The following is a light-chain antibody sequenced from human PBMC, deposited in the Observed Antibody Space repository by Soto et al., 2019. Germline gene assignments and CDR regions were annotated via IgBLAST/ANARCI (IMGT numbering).Light chain of an antibody. V-gene: IGLV4-69*01. CDR3: QTWGTGTVV. CDR2: LNSDGSH. Sequence: QAVVTQSPSASASLGASVKLTCTLSSGHSSYAIAWHQQQPEKGPRYLMKLNSDGSHSKGDGIPARFSGSSSGAERYLTISSLQSEDEADYYCQTWGTGTVVFGGGTKLTVL. CDR1: SGHSSYA. J-gene: IGLJ2*01.